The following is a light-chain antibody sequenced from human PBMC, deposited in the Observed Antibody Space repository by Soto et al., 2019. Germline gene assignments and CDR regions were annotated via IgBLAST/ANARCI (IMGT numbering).Light chain of an antibody. V-gene: IGLV3-21*02. CDR3: QVWDGRSEQEEWV. J-gene: IGLJ3*02. CDR1: NIGSKS. Sequence: SYELTQPPSLSLAPGQTATITCGGNNIGSKSVHWYQHKPGQAPGLVVYVDSDRPAGNPEQFSGSNPGNTAALTNSRVEAGDEAEHYSQVWDGRSEQEEWVFGGGTKVTVL. CDR2: VDS.